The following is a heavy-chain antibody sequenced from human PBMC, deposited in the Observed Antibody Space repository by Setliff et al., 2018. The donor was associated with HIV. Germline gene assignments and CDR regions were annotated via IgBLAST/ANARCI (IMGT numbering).Heavy chain of an antibody. D-gene: IGHD5-18*01. Sequence: GGSLRLSCAASGFTFNNAWMNWVRQAPGKGLEWVGRIKIKTDGGTTDYAAPVKGRFTISRDDSKNTLYLQVNSLKTEDTAVYYCTTSWITDGYTFGPRKYYFDYWGQGTLVTVSS. V-gene: IGHV3-15*01. CDR2: IKIKTDGGTT. CDR3: TTSWITDGYTFGPRKYYFDY. CDR1: GFTFNNAW. J-gene: IGHJ4*02.